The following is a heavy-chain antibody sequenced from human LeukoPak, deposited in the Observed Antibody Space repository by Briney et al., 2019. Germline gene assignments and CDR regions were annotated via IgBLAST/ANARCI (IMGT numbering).Heavy chain of an antibody. CDR3: VRALGSSSADY. V-gene: IGHV3-7*01. CDR1: GFTFSSYW. J-gene: IGHJ4*02. Sequence: SGGSLRLSCAASGFTFSSYWMSWVRQAPGKGLEWVANIKQDGSEKYYVDSVEGRFTISRDNAKNSLSLQMNSLRGEDTAVYYCVRALGSSSADYWGQGTLVTVSS. D-gene: IGHD6-6*01. CDR2: IKQDGSEK.